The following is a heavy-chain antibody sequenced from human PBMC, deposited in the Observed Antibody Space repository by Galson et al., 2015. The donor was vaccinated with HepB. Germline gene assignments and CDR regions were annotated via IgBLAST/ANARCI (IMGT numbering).Heavy chain of an antibody. D-gene: IGHD1-14*01. CDR1: GFTFTSYT. CDR3: ARDFSYTAFSLAYYYYYMDV. Sequence: SLRLSCAASGFTFTSYTMNWVRQAPGKGLEWVSSISSTSSYINYADSVKGRFTISRDNAKNSLYLQMDSLRAEDTAMYYCARDFSYTAFSLAYYYYYMDVWGKGTTVTVSS. CDR2: ISSTSSYI. J-gene: IGHJ6*03. V-gene: IGHV3-21*01.